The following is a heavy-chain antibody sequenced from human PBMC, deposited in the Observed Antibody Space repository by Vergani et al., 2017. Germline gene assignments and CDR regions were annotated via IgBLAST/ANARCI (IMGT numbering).Heavy chain of an antibody. CDR1: GFTFSSHA. V-gene: IGHV3-23*01. J-gene: IGHJ4*02. CDR3: ARDFMGTTMIVMGPDY. Sequence: EVQLLQSEGAVVQPGGSLRLSCVASGFTFSSHAMSWVRQGHGQGLEWVSSIKNTGDSTHYADSVKGRFTISRDNSKNTLYLQMNSLRVEDTAVYYCARDFMGTTMIVMGPDYWGQGTLVTVSS. D-gene: IGHD3-22*01. CDR2: IKNTGDST.